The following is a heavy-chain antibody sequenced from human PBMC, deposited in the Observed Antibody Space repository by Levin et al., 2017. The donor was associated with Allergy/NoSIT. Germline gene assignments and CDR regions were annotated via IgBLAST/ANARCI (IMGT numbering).Heavy chain of an antibody. CDR1: GYSFTSYW. CDR2: IDPTDSYT. CDR3: ARVEGYGSGSYHFQH. Sequence: GGSLRLSCKGSGYSFTSYWLIWVRQMPGKGLEWMGKIDPTDSYTNYSPSLEGHVTISTDNSLSTAYLQWSSLKASDTAMSFCARVEGYGSGSYHFQHWGQGTLVTVSS. D-gene: IGHD3-10*01. V-gene: IGHV5-10-1*01. J-gene: IGHJ1*01.